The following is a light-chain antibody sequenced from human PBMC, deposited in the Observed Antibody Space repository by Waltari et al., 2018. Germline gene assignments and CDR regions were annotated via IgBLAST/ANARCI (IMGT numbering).Light chain of an antibody. Sequence: EIVMTQSPATLPVSPGARATLSSRASQSVRPTLACFQQKPGQPPRLLISGASTRATGIPARFSGSGSGTEFTLTITGLQSEDFAVYYCHEYEYWPPGTFGPGTKVEIK. CDR2: GAS. J-gene: IGKJ3*01. V-gene: IGKV3-15*01. CDR1: QSVRPT. CDR3: HEYEYWPPGT.